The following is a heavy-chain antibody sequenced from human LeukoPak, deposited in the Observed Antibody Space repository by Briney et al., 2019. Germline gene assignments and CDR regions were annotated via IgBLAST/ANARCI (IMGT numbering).Heavy chain of an antibody. J-gene: IGHJ4*02. CDR1: GYTFTSYA. CDR3: AREGPDYYFDY. Sequence: ASLKVSCKASGYTFTSYAMHWVRQAPGQRLEWMGWINAGNGNTKYSQKSQGRVTITRDTSASTAYMELSSLRSEDTAVYYCAREGPDYYFDYWGQGTLVTVSS. V-gene: IGHV1-3*01. CDR2: INAGNGNT.